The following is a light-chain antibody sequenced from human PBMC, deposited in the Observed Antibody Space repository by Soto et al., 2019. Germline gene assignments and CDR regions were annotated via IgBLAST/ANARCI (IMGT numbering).Light chain of an antibody. Sequence: QSVLTQPASVSGSPGQSITISCTGTSSDVGGHNYVSWYQHHLGKAPKLIIYDVSNRPSGVSIRVSGSKSDNTASLTISGLQPEDEADYHCSSYTTSNTRQIVFGTGTKLTVL. V-gene: IGLV2-14*03. CDR3: SSYTTSNTRQIV. J-gene: IGLJ1*01. CDR2: DVS. CDR1: SSDVGGHNY.